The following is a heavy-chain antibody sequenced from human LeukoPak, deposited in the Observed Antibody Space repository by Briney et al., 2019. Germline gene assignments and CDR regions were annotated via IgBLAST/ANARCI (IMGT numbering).Heavy chain of an antibody. CDR1: GYTFTSYA. V-gene: IGHV1-3*01. Sequence: GASVKVSCKASGYTFTSYAMHWVRQAPGQRLEWMGWINAGNGNTKYSQKFQGRVTITRDTSASTAYMELSSLRSEDTAVYYCASLEGDSSSWYLEPYYCYYGMDVWGQGTTVTVSS. CDR2: INAGNGNT. CDR3: ASLEGDSSSWYLEPYYCYYGMDV. D-gene: IGHD6-13*01. J-gene: IGHJ6*02.